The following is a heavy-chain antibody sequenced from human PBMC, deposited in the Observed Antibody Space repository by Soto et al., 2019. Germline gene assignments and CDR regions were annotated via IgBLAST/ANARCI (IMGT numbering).Heavy chain of an antibody. Sequence: GESLKISCKGSGYSFTSYWISWVRQMPGKGLEWMGRIDPSDSYTNYSPSFQGHVTVSADKSISTAYLQWSSLKASDTAMYYCAVGSSIAAAGTDYWGQGTLVTVSS. J-gene: IGHJ4*02. CDR1: GYSFTSYW. D-gene: IGHD6-13*01. CDR2: IDPSDSYT. CDR3: AVGSSIAAAGTDY. V-gene: IGHV5-10-1*01.